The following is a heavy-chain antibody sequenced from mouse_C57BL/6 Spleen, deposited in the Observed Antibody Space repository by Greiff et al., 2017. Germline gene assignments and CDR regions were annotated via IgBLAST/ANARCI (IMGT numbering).Heavy chain of an antibody. V-gene: IGHV1-52*01. CDR3: GRDGGGLHWYFDV. D-gene: IGHD3-1*01. J-gene: IGHJ1*03. CDR1: GYTFTSYW. Sequence: QVHVKQSGAELVRPGSSVKMSCKASGYTFTSYWMHWVKQRPIQGLEWIGNIDPSDSETHYNQKFKDKATLTVDTSSSTAYMQLSSLTSEDAAVYCCGRDGGGLHWYFDVWGTGTTVTVSS. CDR2: IDPSDSET.